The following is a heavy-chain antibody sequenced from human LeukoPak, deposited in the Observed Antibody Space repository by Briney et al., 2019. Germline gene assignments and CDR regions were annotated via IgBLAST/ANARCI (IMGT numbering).Heavy chain of an antibody. D-gene: IGHD3-16*01. V-gene: IGHV3-30*18. CDR3: AKDLDYVWGSQDY. Sequence: GGSLRLSCAASGFTFSSYGMHWVRQAPGKGLEWVAVIPYDGSNKYYADSVKGRFTISRDNSKNTLYLQMNSLRAEDTAVYYCAKDLDYVWGSQDYWGQGTPVTVSS. CDR2: IPYDGSNK. CDR1: GFTFSSYG. J-gene: IGHJ4*02.